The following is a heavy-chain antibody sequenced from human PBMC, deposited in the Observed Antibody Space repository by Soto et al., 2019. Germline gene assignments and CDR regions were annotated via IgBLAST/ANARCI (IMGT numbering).Heavy chain of an antibody. CDR1: GGSISRSSYY. Sequence: SETLSLTCTVSGGSISRSSYYWGWIRQPPGKGLEWIGSIYYSGSTYYNPSLKSRVTISVDTSKNQFSLKLSSVTAADTAVYYCARQTPGYSSSWYRNYYYYGMDVWGQGTTVTVSS. CDR2: IYYSGST. J-gene: IGHJ6*02. D-gene: IGHD6-13*01. CDR3: ARQTPGYSSSWYRNYYYYGMDV. V-gene: IGHV4-39*01.